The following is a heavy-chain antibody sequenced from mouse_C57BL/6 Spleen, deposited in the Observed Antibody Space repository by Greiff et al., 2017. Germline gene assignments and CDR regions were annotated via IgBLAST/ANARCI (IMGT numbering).Heavy chain of an antibody. V-gene: IGHV1-85*01. CDR3: ARGYYGSSWFAY. CDR1: GYTFTSYD. Sequence: VQLQQSGPELVKPGASVKLSCKASGYTFTSYDINWVKQRPGQGLEWIGWIYPRAGSTKYNEKFKGKATLTVDTSSSTAYMELHSLTSEDSAVYFCARGYYGSSWFAYWGQGTLVTVSA. D-gene: IGHD1-1*01. CDR2: IYPRAGST. J-gene: IGHJ3*01.